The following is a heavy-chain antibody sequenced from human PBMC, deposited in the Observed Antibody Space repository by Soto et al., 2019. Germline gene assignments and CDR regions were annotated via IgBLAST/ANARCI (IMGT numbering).Heavy chain of an antibody. CDR1: GGSFSGYY. CDR2: INHSGST. CDR3: ARDLATFWFDP. V-gene: IGHV4-34*01. D-gene: IGHD3-16*01. J-gene: IGHJ5*02. Sequence: PSETLSLTCAVYGGSFSGYYWSWIRQPPGKGLEWIGEINHSGSTNYNPSLKSRVTISVDTSKNQFSLKLSSVTAADTAVYYCARDLATFWFDPWGQGTLVTVSS.